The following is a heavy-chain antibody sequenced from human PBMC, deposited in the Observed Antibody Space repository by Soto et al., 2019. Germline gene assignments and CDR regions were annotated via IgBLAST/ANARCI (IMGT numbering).Heavy chain of an antibody. CDR3: ARASEYYYGSGSPRWFDP. J-gene: IGHJ5*02. CDR1: GGSISSDDYY. Sequence: SETLSLTCTVSGGSISSDDYYWRWIRQPPGKGLEWIGYIYYSGSTYYNPSLKSRVTISVDTSKNQFSLKLSSVTAADTAVYYCARASEYYYGSGSPRWFDPWGQGTLVTVSS. V-gene: IGHV4-30-4*01. CDR2: IYYSGST. D-gene: IGHD3-10*01.